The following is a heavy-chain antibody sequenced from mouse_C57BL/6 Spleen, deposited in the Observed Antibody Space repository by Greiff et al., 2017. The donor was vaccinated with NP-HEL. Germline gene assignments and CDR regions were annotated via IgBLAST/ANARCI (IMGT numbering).Heavy chain of an antibody. CDR1: GYSITSGYY. Sequence: EVQLQQSGPGLVKPSQSLSLTCSVTGYSITSGYYWNWIRQFPGNKLEWMGYISYDGSNNYNPSLKNRISITRDTSKNQFFLKLNSVTTEDTATDYCALAFRMGAMDYWGQGTSVTVSS. CDR2: ISYDGSN. D-gene: IGHD2-3*01. V-gene: IGHV3-6*01. CDR3: ALAFRMGAMDY. J-gene: IGHJ4*01.